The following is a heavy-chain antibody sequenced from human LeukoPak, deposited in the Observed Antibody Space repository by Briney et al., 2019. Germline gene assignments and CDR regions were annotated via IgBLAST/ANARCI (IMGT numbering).Heavy chain of an antibody. CDR1: GFTFSSYG. CDR3: AKDGYSSGWFISWDYYYGMDV. J-gene: IGHJ6*04. Sequence: PGGSLRLSCAASGFTFSSYGMHWVRQAPGKGLEWVAVISYDGSNKYYADSVKGRFTISRDNSKNTLYLQMNSLRAEDTAVYYCAKDGYSSGWFISWDYYYGMDVWGKGTTVTVSS. D-gene: IGHD6-19*01. CDR2: ISYDGSNK. V-gene: IGHV3-30*18.